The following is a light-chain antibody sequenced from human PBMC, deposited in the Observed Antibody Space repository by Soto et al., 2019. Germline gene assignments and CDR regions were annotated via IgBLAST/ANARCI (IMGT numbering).Light chain of an antibody. V-gene: IGKV3-11*01. CDR3: QQRSNWPPIT. J-gene: IGKJ5*01. CDR2: GAS. Sequence: EVVMSQSPATLSVSPGERATLSCRASQSVGSTYLAWYQQKPGQAPRLLIYGASNRAAGIPARFSGSGSGTDFTLTINSLEPEDFAVYYCQQRSNWPPITFGQGTRLEIK. CDR1: QSVGSTY.